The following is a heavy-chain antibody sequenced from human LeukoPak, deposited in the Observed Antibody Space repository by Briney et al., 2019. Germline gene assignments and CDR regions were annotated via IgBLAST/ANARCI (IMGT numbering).Heavy chain of an antibody. CDR3: ARTGDLDYYYYGMDV. CDR1: GYTFTSYG. Sequence: GASEKVSCKASGYTFTSYGISWVRQAPGQGLEWMGWISAYNGNTNYAQKLQGRVTMTTDTSTSTAYMELRSLRSDDTAVYYCARTGDLDYYYYGMDVWGQGTTVTVSS. CDR2: ISAYNGNT. J-gene: IGHJ6*02. D-gene: IGHD4-17*01. V-gene: IGHV1-18*01.